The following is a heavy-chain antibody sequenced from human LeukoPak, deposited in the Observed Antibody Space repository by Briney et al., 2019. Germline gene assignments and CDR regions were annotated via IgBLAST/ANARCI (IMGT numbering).Heavy chain of an antibody. V-gene: IGHV1-8*03. CDR1: GGTFSSYA. J-gene: IGHJ6*03. Sequence: ASVKVSCKASGGTFSSYAISWVRQAPGQGLEWMGWMNPNSGNTGYAQKFQGRVTITRDTSISTAYMELSSLRSEDTAVYYCVRSGPAASNHYYYMDVWGKGTTVTVSS. D-gene: IGHD6-13*01. CDR2: MNPNSGNT. CDR3: VRSGPAASNHYYYMDV.